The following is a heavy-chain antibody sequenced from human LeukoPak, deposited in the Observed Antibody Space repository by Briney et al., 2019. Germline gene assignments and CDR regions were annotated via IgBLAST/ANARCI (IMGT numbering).Heavy chain of an antibody. CDR3: ARGLRGSPAFDY. J-gene: IGHJ4*02. CDR2: INPNSGGT. CDR1: GYTFTGYY. V-gene: IGHV1-2*02. D-gene: IGHD2-2*01. Sequence: ASVKVSCKASGYTFTGYYMHWVRQAPGQGLEWMGWINPNSGGTKYAQKFQGRVTMTRDTSISTVYMELSRLRSDDTAVYYCARGLRGSPAFDYWGQGTLVTVSS.